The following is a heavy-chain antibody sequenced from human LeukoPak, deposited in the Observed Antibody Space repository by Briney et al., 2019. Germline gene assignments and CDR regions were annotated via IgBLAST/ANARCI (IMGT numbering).Heavy chain of an antibody. Sequence: PGRSLRLSCAASGFTVDDYAMHWVRQAPGKGLEWISGITWNSDTIGYAVSVKGRFTRSSANGKNSLYLQMNSLRTGDTAFYHCATNPPGIAVAGNGNFDYWDQGTLVTVSS. CDR2: ITWNSDTI. J-gene: IGHJ4*02. V-gene: IGHV3-9*01. CDR3: ATNPPGIAVAGNGNFDY. CDR1: GFTVDDYA. D-gene: IGHD6-19*01.